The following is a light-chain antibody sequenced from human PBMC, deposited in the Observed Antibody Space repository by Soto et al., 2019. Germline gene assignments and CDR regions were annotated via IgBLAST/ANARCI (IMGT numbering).Light chain of an antibody. V-gene: IGKV1-9*01. Sequence: LSASIGDRVSITCRASQDITTYIAWYQQKSGKAPKVLIYAASTLEGGVPSRFSGSGSGTEFFLTISSLQPEDFATYYCQQYNRYPITFGGGTKVDIK. CDR3: QQYNRYPIT. J-gene: IGKJ4*01. CDR2: AAS. CDR1: QDITTY.